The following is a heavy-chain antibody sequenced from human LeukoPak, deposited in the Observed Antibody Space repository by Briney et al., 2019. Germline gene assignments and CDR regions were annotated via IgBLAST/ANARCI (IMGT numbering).Heavy chain of an antibody. CDR2: IYYSGST. V-gene: IGHV4-59*01. Sequence: SETLSLTCTVSGGSISSYYWSWIRQPPGKGLEWIGYIYYSGSTNYNPSLKSRVTISVDTSKNQFSLKLSSVTAADTAVYYCARATGGVYQLPTYYYYYYMDVWGKGTTVTVSS. D-gene: IGHD2-2*01. J-gene: IGHJ6*03. CDR1: GGSISSYY. CDR3: ARATGGVYQLPTYYYYYYMDV.